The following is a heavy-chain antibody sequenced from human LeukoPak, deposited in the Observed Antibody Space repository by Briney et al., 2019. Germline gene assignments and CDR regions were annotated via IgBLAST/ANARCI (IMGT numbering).Heavy chain of an antibody. J-gene: IGHJ4*02. CDR3: AREGLGELTLDY. V-gene: IGHV1-18*01. D-gene: IGHD3-16*01. Sequence: GASVKVSCKVSGYTLTELSMHWVRQAPGQGLEWMGWISTYNGDTNYAQKLQGRVTMTTDTSTNTAYMELRSLRSDDTAVYYCAREGLGELTLDYWGQGTLVTVSS. CDR1: GYTLTELS. CDR2: ISTYNGDT.